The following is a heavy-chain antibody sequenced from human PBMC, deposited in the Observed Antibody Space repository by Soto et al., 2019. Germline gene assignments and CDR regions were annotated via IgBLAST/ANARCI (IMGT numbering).Heavy chain of an antibody. Sequence: GGSLRLSCAASGFTFSSYWMHWVRQVPEKGLVWVSRINSDGSITNYADAVKGRFTISRDNVKNTLYLQMNSLRAEDTAVYYCVRYPRSVGGSYLPDYWGQGTLVTVSS. CDR3: VRYPRSVGGSYLPDY. V-gene: IGHV3-74*01. CDR2: INSDGSIT. J-gene: IGHJ4*02. CDR1: GFTFSSYW. D-gene: IGHD3-16*02.